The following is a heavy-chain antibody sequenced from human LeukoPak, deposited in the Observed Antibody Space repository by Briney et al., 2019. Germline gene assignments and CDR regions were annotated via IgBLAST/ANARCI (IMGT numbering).Heavy chain of an antibody. V-gene: IGHV4-34*01. CDR2: INHSGST. D-gene: IGHD3-10*01. Sequence: SETLSLTCAVYGGSFSGYYWSWIRQPPGKGLEWIGEINHSGSTNYNPSLKSRVTISVDTSKNQLSLKLSSVTAADTAVYYCARVSGYYGSGSSPWGQGTLVTVSS. J-gene: IGHJ5*02. CDR3: ARVSGYYGSGSSP. CDR1: GGSFSGYY.